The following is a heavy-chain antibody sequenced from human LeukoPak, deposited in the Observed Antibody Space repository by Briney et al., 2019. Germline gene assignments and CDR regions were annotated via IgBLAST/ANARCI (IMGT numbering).Heavy chain of an antibody. CDR3: TRGGYGGPRVAFDY. CDR2: INPNSGGT. CDR1: GYTFTGYY. V-gene: IGHV1-2*02. D-gene: IGHD1-1*01. J-gene: IGHJ4*02. Sequence: ASVKVSCKASGYTFTGYYMHWVRQAPGQGLEWMGWINPNSGGTNYAQKFQGRVTMTRDMSTSTVYMELSSLRSEDTAVYYCTRGGYGGPRVAFDYWGQGTLVTVSS.